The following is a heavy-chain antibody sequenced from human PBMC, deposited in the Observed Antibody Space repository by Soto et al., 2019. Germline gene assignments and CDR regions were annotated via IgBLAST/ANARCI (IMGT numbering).Heavy chain of an antibody. Sequence: GGSLRLSCAASGFTFSSYSMNWVRQAPGKGLEWVSYISSSSSTIYYADSVKGRFTISRDNAKNSLYLQMNSLRDEDTAVYYCASLYCSSTSCYDFDPWGQGTLVTVSS. CDR3: ASLYCSSTSCYDFDP. V-gene: IGHV3-48*02. J-gene: IGHJ5*02. D-gene: IGHD2-2*01. CDR2: ISSSSSTI. CDR1: GFTFSSYS.